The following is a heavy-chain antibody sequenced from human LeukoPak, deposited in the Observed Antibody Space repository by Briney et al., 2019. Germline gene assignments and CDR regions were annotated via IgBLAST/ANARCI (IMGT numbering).Heavy chain of an antibody. CDR3: AREYSGYAPGGY. J-gene: IGHJ4*02. CDR2: INPRSSST. CDR1: GYTFTSYY. D-gene: IGHD5-12*01. V-gene: IGHV1-46*01. Sequence: ASVKVSFKASGYTFTSYYIHWVRQAPGQGLEWMGIINPRSSSTTYAQKFQGRVTMTRDTSISTAYMELGRLRSDDTAVYYCAREYSGYAPGGYWGQGTLVTVSS.